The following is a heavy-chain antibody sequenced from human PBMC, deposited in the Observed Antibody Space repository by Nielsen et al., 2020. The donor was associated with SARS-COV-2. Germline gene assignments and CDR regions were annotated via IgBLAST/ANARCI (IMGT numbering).Heavy chain of an antibody. Sequence: WIRQPPGKGLEWVANIKQDGSEKYYVDSVKGRFTISRDNAKNSLYLQMNSLRAEDTAVYYCARGRAAGDYWGQGTLVTVSS. CDR3: ARGRAAGDY. D-gene: IGHD6-25*01. V-gene: IGHV3-7*03. CDR2: IKQDGSEK. J-gene: IGHJ4*02.